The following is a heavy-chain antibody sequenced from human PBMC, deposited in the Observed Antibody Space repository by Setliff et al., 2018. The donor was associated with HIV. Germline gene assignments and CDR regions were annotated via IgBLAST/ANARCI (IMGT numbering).Heavy chain of an antibody. Sequence: ASVKVPCKAPGNSFNGDFLNWVRQAPGQGLEWMGNIKLSSGGTKFAQKFLGRVTMTRDTSTNTAFMELRRLNSDDTATYFCVTSPGSFTSVDETEAGDYWGQGTLVTAPQ. CDR2: IKLSSGGT. D-gene: IGHD6-25*01. CDR1: GNSFNGDF. CDR3: VTSPGSFTSVDETEAGDY. V-gene: IGHV1-2*02. J-gene: IGHJ4*02.